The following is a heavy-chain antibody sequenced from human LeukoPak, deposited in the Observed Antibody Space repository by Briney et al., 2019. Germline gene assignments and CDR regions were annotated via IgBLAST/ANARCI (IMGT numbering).Heavy chain of an antibody. J-gene: IGHJ4*02. CDR1: GGSISSYY. D-gene: IGHD3-22*01. CDR2: LYTSGST. CDR3: ARGGSSGYYYG. Sequence: SETLSLTCTVSGGSISSYYWSWIRQPAGKGLEWIGRLYTSGSTNYNPSLKSRVTLSLDTSNNQFSLKLTSMTAADTAVYYCARGGSSGYYYGWGQGTLVTVSS. V-gene: IGHV4-4*07.